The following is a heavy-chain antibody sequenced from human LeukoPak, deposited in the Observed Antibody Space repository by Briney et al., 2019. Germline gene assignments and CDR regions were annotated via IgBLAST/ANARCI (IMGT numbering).Heavy chain of an antibody. D-gene: IGHD5-24*01. CDR2: ISSSSSYI. V-gene: IGHV3-21*01. J-gene: IGHJ4*02. CDR3: AMGRDGYNYVNY. Sequence: ETLSLTCAVYGGSFSGYYWSWIRQPPGKGLEWVSSISSSSSYIYYADSVKGRFTISRDNAKNSLYLQMNSLRAEDTAVYYCAMGRDGYNYVNYWGQGTLVTVSS. CDR1: GGSFSGYY.